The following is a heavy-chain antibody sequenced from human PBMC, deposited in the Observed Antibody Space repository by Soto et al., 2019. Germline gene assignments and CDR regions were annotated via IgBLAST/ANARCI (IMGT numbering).Heavy chain of an antibody. J-gene: IGHJ6*02. V-gene: IGHV1-46*01. CDR1: GYTFTSFY. CDR2: INPSGTTT. Sequence: QVQLVQSGAEVKKPGASVKVSCKASGYTFTSFYMHWVRQAPGQGLEWMGIINPSGTTTDYAQKCQGRVTMTRDTSTSTYYMELSSLTSEDTAVYYCAKPQNARHYYCGMEVWGQGTAVTVSS. CDR3: AKPQNARHYYCGMEV.